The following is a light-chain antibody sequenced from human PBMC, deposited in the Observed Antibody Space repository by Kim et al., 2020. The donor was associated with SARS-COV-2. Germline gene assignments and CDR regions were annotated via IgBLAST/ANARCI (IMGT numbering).Light chain of an antibody. Sequence: QSVTISCTGTSSDVGGYNYVSWYQQHPGKAPKLMIYEVNKRPSGVPDRFSGSKSGNTASLTVSGLQAEDEAEYYCSSFAGSNNLYVFGTGTKVTFL. J-gene: IGLJ1*01. CDR1: SSDVGGYNY. CDR3: SSFAGSNNLYV. CDR2: EVN. V-gene: IGLV2-8*01.